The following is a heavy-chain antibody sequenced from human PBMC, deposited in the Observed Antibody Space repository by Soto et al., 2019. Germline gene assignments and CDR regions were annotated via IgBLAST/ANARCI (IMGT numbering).Heavy chain of an antibody. CDR3: ARGGPDDSSGFPIDY. J-gene: IGHJ4*02. V-gene: IGHV1-18*01. CDR1: GYTFTSYG. D-gene: IGHD3-22*01. CDR2: ISAYNGNT. Sequence: ASVKVSCKASGYTFTSYGISWVRQAPGQGLEWMGWISAYNGNTNYAQKLQGRVTMTKGTSTRTAYMELRSLRSDDTAVYYCARGGPDDSSGFPIDYWGQGTLVTVSS.